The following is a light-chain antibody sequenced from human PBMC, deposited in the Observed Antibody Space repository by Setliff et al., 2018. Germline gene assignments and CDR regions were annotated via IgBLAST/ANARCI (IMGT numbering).Light chain of an antibody. CDR1: SSDVGGYNY. Sequence: QSALAQPPSASGSPGQSVTISCTGTSSDVGGYNYVSWYQQNPGKAPKLMIYEVSKRPSGVPDRFSGSKSGNTASLTVSGLQAEDEADYYCSSYAGSNTPYVVGTGTK. J-gene: IGLJ1*01. CDR3: SSYAGSNTPYV. V-gene: IGLV2-8*01. CDR2: EVS.